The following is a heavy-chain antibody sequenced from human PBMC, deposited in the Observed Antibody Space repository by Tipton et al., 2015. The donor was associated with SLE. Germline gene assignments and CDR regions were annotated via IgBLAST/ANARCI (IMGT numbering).Heavy chain of an antibody. CDR3: ARRPKGEQRLNWFDP. CDR1: GGSFSGYY. CDR2: INHSGST. D-gene: IGHD6-25*01. Sequence: TLSLTCAVYGGSFSGYYWSWIRQPPGKGLEWIGEINHSGSTNYNPSLKSRVTISVGTSKNQFSLKLSSVTAADTAVYYCARRPKGEQRLNWFDPWGQGTLVTVSS. V-gene: IGHV4-34*01. J-gene: IGHJ5*02.